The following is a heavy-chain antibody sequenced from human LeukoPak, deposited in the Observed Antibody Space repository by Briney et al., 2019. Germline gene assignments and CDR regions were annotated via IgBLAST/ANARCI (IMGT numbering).Heavy chain of an antibody. D-gene: IGHD2-15*01. V-gene: IGHV1-69*01. J-gene: IGHJ4*02. CDR2: IIPIFGTA. Sequence: GSSVKVSCKASGGTFSSYAISWVRQAPGQGLEWMGGIIPIFGTANYAQKFQGRVTITADESTSTAYMELSSLRSEDTAVYYCASRRAASLHFDYWGQGTLVTVSS. CDR3: ASRRAASLHFDY. CDR1: GGTFSSYA.